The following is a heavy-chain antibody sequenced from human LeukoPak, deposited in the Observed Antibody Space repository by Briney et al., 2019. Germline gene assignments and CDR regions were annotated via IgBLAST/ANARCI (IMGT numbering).Heavy chain of an antibody. D-gene: IGHD1-26*01. J-gene: IGHJ5*02. V-gene: IGHV1-2*02. CDR3: ARGVGATTNWFDP. Sequence: ASVKVSCKASGYTFTGYYMHWVRQAPGQGLEWMGWINPNSGGTNYAQKFQGRVTMTRDTSISTAYMELSRLRSDDTAVYYCARGVGATTNWFDPWGQGTLVTVSS. CDR2: INPNSGGT. CDR1: GYTFTGYY.